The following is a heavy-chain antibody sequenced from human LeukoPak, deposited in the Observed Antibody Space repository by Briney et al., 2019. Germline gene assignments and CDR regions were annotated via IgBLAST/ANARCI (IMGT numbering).Heavy chain of an antibody. Sequence: SVKVSCKASGGTFSSYAISWVRQAPGQGLEWMGGIIPILGIANYAQKFQGRVTITADKSTSTAYMELSSLRSEDTAVYYCARAGSIAAAAPRNWFDPWGQGTLVTVSS. V-gene: IGHV1-69*04. CDR3: ARAGSIAAAAPRNWFDP. CDR2: IIPILGIA. CDR1: GGTFSSYA. D-gene: IGHD6-13*01. J-gene: IGHJ5*02.